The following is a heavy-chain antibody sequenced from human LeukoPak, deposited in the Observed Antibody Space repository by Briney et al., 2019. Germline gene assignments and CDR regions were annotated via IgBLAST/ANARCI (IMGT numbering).Heavy chain of an antibody. V-gene: IGHV4-61*08. CDR3: ARAGGSYYRSDFDY. CDR2: IYYSGST. Sequence: SETLSLTCTVSGGSISSGDYYWSWIRQPPGKGLEWIGYIYYSGSTNYNPSLKSRVTISVDTSKNQFSLKLSSVTAADTAVYYCARAGGSYYRSDFDYWGQGTLVTVSS. J-gene: IGHJ4*02. CDR1: GGSISSGDYY. D-gene: IGHD1-26*01.